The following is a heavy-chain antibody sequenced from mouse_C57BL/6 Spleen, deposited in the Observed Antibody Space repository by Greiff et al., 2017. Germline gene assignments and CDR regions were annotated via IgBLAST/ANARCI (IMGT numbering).Heavy chain of an antibody. J-gene: IGHJ2*01. Sequence: EVHLVESGGGLVKPGGSLKLSCAASGFTFSDYGMHWVRQAPEKGLEWVAYISSDSSTIYYADTVKGRFTISRDNANNSLFLQMTRLKSEDTAVYYCARGCCDYWGQGTPLTVSS. CDR1: GFTFSDYG. V-gene: IGHV5-17*01. CDR2: ISSDSSTI. CDR3: ARGCCDY.